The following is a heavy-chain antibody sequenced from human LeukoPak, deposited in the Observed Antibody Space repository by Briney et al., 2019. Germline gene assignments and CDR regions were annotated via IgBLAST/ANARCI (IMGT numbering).Heavy chain of an antibody. D-gene: IGHD6-19*01. V-gene: IGHV4-39*01. CDR1: GGSISSSSYY. CDR3: ARYDSWYSSGPLG. Sequence: SETLSLTCTVSGGSISSSSYYWGWIRQPPGKGLEWIGSIYYSGSTYYNPSLKSRVTISVDTSKNQFSLKLSSVTAADTAVYYCARYDSWYSSGPLGWGQGTLVTVSS. CDR2: IYYSGST. J-gene: IGHJ4*02.